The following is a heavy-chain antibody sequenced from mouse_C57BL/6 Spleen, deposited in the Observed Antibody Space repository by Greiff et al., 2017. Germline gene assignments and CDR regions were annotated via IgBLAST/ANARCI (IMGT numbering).Heavy chain of an antibody. Sequence: EVQLQQSGPELVKPGASVKISCKASGYTFTDYYMNWVKQSHGKSLEWIGDINPNNGGTSYNQKFKGKATLTVDKSSSTAYMELRSLTSEDSAVYYCARSELREYYAMDYWGQGTSVTVSS. V-gene: IGHV1-26*01. J-gene: IGHJ4*01. CDR3: ARSELREYYAMDY. CDR1: GYTFTDYY. D-gene: IGHD4-1*01. CDR2: INPNNGGT.